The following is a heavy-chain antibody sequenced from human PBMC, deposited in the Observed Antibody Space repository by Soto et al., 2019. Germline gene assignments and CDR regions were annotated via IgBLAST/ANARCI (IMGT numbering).Heavy chain of an antibody. CDR2: INAGNGSA. D-gene: IGHD2-21*02. J-gene: IGHJ4*02. CDR3: AVSILVVTAIDY. V-gene: IGHV1-3*01. Sequence: ASVKFSCKASGYTFTSYAMHWVRQAPGQRREWMVWINAGNGSANAXXTFQGSVXXPTDTSARLAXVHLRXRRSADPAVYHCAVSILVVTAIDYWRQGTLVTVSS. CDR1: GYTFTSYA.